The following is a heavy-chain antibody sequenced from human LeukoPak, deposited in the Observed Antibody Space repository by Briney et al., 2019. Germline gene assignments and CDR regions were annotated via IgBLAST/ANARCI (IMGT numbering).Heavy chain of an antibody. CDR3: SIRAHKVYGGRGARNY. CDR1: GCTFSHYW. CDR2: VYSGDSDT. Sequence: GESLKIPFKGSGCTFSHYWIGWVRPMPGKGLEWMGIVYSGDSDTSYSPSFQGQVIISADKSVNTAYLPCIGLPASDTPLYYLSIRAHKVYGGRGARNYWGRGTRVSVSS. D-gene: IGHD1-26*01. V-gene: IGHV5-51*01. J-gene: IGHJ4*02.